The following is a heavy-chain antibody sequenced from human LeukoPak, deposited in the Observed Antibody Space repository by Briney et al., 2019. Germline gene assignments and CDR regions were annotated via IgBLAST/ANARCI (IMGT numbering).Heavy chain of an antibody. CDR2: ISSNGGST. V-gene: IGHV3-64*01. CDR3: ASGWGVKSGYLYYYYGMDV. Sequence: PGGSLRLSCAASGFTFSSYAMHWVRQAPGKGLECVAAISSNGGSTYYANSVKGRFTISRDNSKNTLYLQMGSLRAEDMAVYYCASGWGVKSGYLYYYYGMDVWGQGTTVTVSS. CDR1: GFTFSSYA. J-gene: IGHJ6*02. D-gene: IGHD3-22*01.